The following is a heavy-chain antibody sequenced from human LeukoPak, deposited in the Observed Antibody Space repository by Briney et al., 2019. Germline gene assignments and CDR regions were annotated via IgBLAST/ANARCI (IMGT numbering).Heavy chain of an antibody. CDR3: VRDPYDILTGIFDY. V-gene: IGHV3-30-3*01. D-gene: IGHD3-9*01. CDR2: ISYDGSNK. J-gene: IGHJ4*02. Sequence: GRSLRLSCAASGFTFSSYAMHWVRQAPGKGLEWVAVISYDGSNKYYADSVKGRFTISRDNSKNTLYLQMNSLRAEDTAVYYCVRDPYDILTGIFDYWGQGTLVTVSS. CDR1: GFTFSSYA.